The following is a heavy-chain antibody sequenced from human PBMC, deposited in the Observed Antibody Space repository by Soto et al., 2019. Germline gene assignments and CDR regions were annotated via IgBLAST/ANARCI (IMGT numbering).Heavy chain of an antibody. D-gene: IGHD4-4*01. J-gene: IGHJ5*02. CDR1: GGSISSGGYY. V-gene: IGHV4-31*03. CDR2: IYYSGST. CDR3: ARRDYTTGYWFDP. Sequence: SETLSLTCTVSGGSISSGGYYWNWIRQHPGKGLEWIGYIYYSGSTYYNPSLKSRVTISVDTSKNQFSLKLSSVTAADTAVYYCARRDYTTGYWFDPWGQGTLVTVSS.